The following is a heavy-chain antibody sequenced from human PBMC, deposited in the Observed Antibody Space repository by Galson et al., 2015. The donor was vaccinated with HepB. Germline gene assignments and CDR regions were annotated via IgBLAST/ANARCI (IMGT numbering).Heavy chain of an antibody. D-gene: IGHD2-8*02. CDR3: ARPSTDTGGAGFDY. V-gene: IGHV3-73*01. J-gene: IGHJ4*02. Sequence: SLRLSCAASEFTFSNSAMHWVRQASGKGLEWVGRTRSRPNNYATSYAASAKGRFTISRDDSKNTAYLQMTSLKTEDTAVYYCARPSTDTGGAGFDYWGRGTLVTVSS. CDR2: TRSRPNNYAT. CDR1: EFTFSNSA.